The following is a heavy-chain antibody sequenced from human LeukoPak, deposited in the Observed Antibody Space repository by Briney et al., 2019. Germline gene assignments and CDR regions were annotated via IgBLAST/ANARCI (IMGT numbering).Heavy chain of an antibody. CDR2: IGTAGDT. Sequence: GGSLRLSCAASGFTFSSYDMHWVRQATGKGLEWVSAIGTAGDTYYPGSVKGRFTISRENAKNPLYLQMNSLRAGDTAVYYCARGAGYCSSTSCSAEYNWFDPWGQGTLVTVSS. V-gene: IGHV3-13*01. J-gene: IGHJ5*02. CDR1: GFTFSSYD. D-gene: IGHD2-2*01. CDR3: ARGAGYCSSTSCSAEYNWFDP.